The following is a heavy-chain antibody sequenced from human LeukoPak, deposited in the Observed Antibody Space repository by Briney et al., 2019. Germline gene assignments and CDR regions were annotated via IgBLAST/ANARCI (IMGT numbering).Heavy chain of an antibody. D-gene: IGHD3-22*01. V-gene: IGHV1-8*02. CDR2: MNPNSGNT. CDR1: GGTFSSYA. Sequence: ASVKVSCKASGGTFSSYAINWVRQATGQGLEWMGWMNPNSGNTGYAQKFQGRVTMTRNTSISTAYMELSSLRSEDTAVYYCARDYYDSSGQALSGAFDIWGQGTMVTVSS. CDR3: ARDYYDSSGQALSGAFDI. J-gene: IGHJ3*02.